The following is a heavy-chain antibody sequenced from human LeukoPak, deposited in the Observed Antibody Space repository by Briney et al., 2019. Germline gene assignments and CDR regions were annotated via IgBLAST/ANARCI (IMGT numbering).Heavy chain of an antibody. CDR2: MNPNSGNT. CDR1: GGTFSSYA. Sequence: GASVKVSCKASGGTFSSYAISWVRQAPGEGLEWMGWMNPNSGNTGSAQKFQGRVTLTRNTSISTAYIELSSLRSEDTAVYYCAVMTTGAFDIWGQGTMVTISS. CDR3: AVMTTGAFDI. D-gene: IGHD4-11*01. J-gene: IGHJ3*02. V-gene: IGHV1-8*03.